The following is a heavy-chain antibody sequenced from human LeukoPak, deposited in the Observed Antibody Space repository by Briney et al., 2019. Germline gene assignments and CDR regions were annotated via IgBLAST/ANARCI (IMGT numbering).Heavy chain of an antibody. J-gene: IGHJ5*02. CDR1: GFTFSSYS. CDR3: ARFSVDYRRQNWFDP. V-gene: IGHV3-21*01. D-gene: IGHD4-11*01. Sequence: GGSLRLSCAASGFTFSSYSMNWVRQAPGKGLEWVSSISSSSSYIYYADSVKGRFTISRDNAKNSLYLQMNSLRAEDTAVYYCARFSVDYRRQNWFDPWGQGTLVTVSS. CDR2: ISSSSSYI.